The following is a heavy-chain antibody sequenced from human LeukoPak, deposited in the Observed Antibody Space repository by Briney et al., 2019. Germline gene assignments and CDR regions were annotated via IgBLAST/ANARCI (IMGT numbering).Heavy chain of an antibody. V-gene: IGHV4-34*01. J-gene: IGHJ4*02. CDR2: INHSGST. CDR1: GGSFSGYY. Sequence: SETLSLTCAVYGGSFSGYYWSWIRQPPGKGQEWIGEINHSGSTNYNPSLKSRVTISVDTSKNQFSLKLSSVTAADTAVYYCARGGRFLGYYDFWSGYSNFDYWGQGTLVTVSS. D-gene: IGHD3-3*01. CDR3: ARGGRFLGYYDFWSGYSNFDY.